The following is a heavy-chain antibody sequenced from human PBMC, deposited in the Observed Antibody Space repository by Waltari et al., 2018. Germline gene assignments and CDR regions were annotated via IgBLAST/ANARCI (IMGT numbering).Heavy chain of an antibody. D-gene: IGHD6-13*01. J-gene: IGHJ3*02. CDR3: ARDRPVYSSSWSPPRAFDI. V-gene: IGHV3-20*04. CDR1: GFTFDDYG. Sequence: EVQLVESGGGVVRPGGSLRLSCAASGFTFDDYGMSWVRQAPGKGLEWVSRINTDGSSTSYADSVKGRFTISRDNAKNTLYLQMNSLRAEDTAVYYCARDRPVYSSSWSPPRAFDIWGQGTMVTVSS. CDR2: INTDGSST.